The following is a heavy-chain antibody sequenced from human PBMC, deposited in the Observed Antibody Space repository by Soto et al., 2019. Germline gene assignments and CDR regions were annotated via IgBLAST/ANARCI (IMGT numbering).Heavy chain of an antibody. V-gene: IGHV3-48*02. CDR2: ISSSSSTI. CDR3: ARSLTPFWSGYYSYYYGMDV. D-gene: IGHD3-3*01. Sequence: GGSLRLSCAASGFTFSSYSMNRVRQAPGKGLEWVSYISSSSSTIYYADSVKGRFTISRDNAKNSLYLQMNSLRDEDTAVYYCARSLTPFWSGYYSYYYGMDVWGQGTTVTVSS. J-gene: IGHJ6*02. CDR1: GFTFSSYS.